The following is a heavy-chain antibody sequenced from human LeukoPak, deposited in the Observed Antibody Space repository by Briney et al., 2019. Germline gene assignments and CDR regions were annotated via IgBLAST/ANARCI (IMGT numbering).Heavy chain of an antibody. D-gene: IGHD3-3*01. J-gene: IGHJ6*02. Sequence: GGSLRLSCAASGFTFTNYAMSWVRQAPGKGLEWVSAITSSGSGTYYADSVKGRFTISRDSSNNTLYLQMSSLRADDTAVYYCAKVYHDSWSSYNFATRAYDYYYYGMDVWGQGTTVTVSS. V-gene: IGHV3-23*05. CDR1: GFTFTNYA. CDR2: ITSSGSGT. CDR3: AKVYHDSWSSYNFATRAYDYYYYGMDV.